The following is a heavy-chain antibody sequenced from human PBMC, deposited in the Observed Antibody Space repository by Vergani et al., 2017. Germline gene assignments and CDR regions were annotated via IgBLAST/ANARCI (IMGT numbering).Heavy chain of an antibody. V-gene: IGHV3-13*01. Sequence: EVQLVESGGGLVQPGGSLRLSCAASGFTFSSYDMHWVRQATGKGLEWVSAIGTAGDTYYPGSVKGRFTISRENAKNSLYLQMNSLRAGDTAVYYCASSASFFGVVIGADYWGQGTLVTVSS. D-gene: IGHD3-3*01. CDR3: ASSASFFGVVIGADY. CDR1: GFTFSSYD. J-gene: IGHJ4*02. CDR2: IGTAGDT.